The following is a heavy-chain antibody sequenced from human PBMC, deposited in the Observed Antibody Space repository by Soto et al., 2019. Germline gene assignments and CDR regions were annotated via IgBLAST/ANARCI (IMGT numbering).Heavy chain of an antibody. CDR3: VRSVILSGGSYKGLIRLHYFDT. V-gene: IGHV4-59*12. J-gene: IGHJ4*02. D-gene: IGHD3-3*01. CDR2: IYYSGST. Sequence: SETLSLTCTVSGGSISSYYWSWIRQPPGKGLEWIGYIYYSGSTNYNPSLKSRVTMSVDESKNQFSLNMDSVTAADTAIYYCVRSVILSGGSYKGLIRLHYFDTWGPGTLVTVSS. CDR1: GGSISSYY.